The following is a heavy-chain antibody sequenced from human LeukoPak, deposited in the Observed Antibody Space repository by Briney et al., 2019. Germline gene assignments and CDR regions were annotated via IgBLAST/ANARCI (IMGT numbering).Heavy chain of an antibody. Sequence: SVKVSCKASGGTFSSYAISWVRQAPGQGLEWMGGIIPIFGTANYAQKFQGRVTITADKSTSTAYMELSSLRSEDTAVYYCARAGGYSGYESEYWGQGTLVTVSS. J-gene: IGHJ4*02. D-gene: IGHD5-12*01. CDR2: IIPIFGTA. CDR1: GGTFSSYA. V-gene: IGHV1-69*06. CDR3: ARAGGYSGYESEY.